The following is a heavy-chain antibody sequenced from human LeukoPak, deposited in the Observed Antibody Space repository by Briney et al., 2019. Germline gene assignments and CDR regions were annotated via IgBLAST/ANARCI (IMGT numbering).Heavy chain of an antibody. D-gene: IGHD3-22*01. CDR2: IYYSGST. Sequence: SQTLSLTCTVSGGSISSGGYYWSWIRQHPGKGLEWIGYIYYSGSTYYNPSLKSRVTISVDTSKNQFSLKLSSVTAADTAVYYCARFCYDSSGYHMIFDYWGQGTLVTVSS. V-gene: IGHV4-31*03. CDR3: ARFCYDSSGYHMIFDY. J-gene: IGHJ4*02. CDR1: GGSISSGGYY.